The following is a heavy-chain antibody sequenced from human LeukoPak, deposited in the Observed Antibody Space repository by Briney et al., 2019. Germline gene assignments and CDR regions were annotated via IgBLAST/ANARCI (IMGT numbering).Heavy chain of an antibody. D-gene: IGHD6-19*01. V-gene: IGHV3-48*01. CDR2: ISSSSTTI. CDR1: GFTFSSYS. J-gene: IGHJ4*02. CDR3: ARWCGSGWYDY. Sequence: GGSLRLSCAASGFTFSSYSMNWVRQAPGKGLEWVSYISSSSTTIYYADSVKGRFAISRDNAKNSLHLQMNSLRAEDTAVYSCARWCGSGWYDYWGQGALVTVSS.